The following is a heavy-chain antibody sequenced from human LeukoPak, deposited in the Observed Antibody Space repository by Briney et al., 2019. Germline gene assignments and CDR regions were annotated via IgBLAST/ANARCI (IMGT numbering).Heavy chain of an antibody. CDR2: ISDTGNT. V-gene: IGHV3-23*01. CDR1: GFTFSSYA. CDR3: AKDPRLGGYNYGYIDY. Sequence: GGSLRLSCAASGFTFSSYAMSWVRQAPGKGLEWVSAISDTGNTYHADSVKGRFTISRDNSKNTLYLQMNSLRAEDTAVYYCAKDPRLGGYNYGYIDYWGQGTLVTVSS. D-gene: IGHD5-18*01. J-gene: IGHJ4*02.